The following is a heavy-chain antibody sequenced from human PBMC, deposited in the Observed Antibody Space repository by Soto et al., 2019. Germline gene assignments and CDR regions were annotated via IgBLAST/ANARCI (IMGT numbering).Heavy chain of an antibody. J-gene: IGHJ4*02. V-gene: IGHV1-69*02. Sequence: SVKVSCKASGGTFSSYTISWVRQAPGQGLEWMGRIIPILGIANYAQKFQGRVTITADKSTSTAYMELSSLRSEDTAVYYCAAYSGYDWRYCSGGSCSFLDFWGQGTLVTVSS. CDR3: AAYSGYDWRYCSGGSCSFLDF. CDR2: IIPILGIA. CDR1: GGTFSSYT. D-gene: IGHD2-15*01.